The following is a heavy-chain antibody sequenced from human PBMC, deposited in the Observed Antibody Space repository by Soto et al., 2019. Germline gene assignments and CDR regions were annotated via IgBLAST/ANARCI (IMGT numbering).Heavy chain of an antibody. V-gene: IGHV1-69*13. D-gene: IGHD1-26*01. CDR3: ARVKWELLYYYGMDV. CDR1: GGTFSSYA. Sequence: SVKVSCKASGGTFSSYAISWVRQAPGQGLEWMGGIIPIFGTANYAQKFQGRVTITADESTSTAYMELSSLRSEDTAVYYCARVKWELLYYYGMDVWGQGTTVTVSS. CDR2: IIPIFGTA. J-gene: IGHJ6*02.